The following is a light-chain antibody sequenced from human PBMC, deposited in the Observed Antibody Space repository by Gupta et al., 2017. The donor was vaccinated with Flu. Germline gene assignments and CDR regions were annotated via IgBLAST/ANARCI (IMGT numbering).Light chain of an antibody. CDR3: QQRNGSPIT. CDR2: AAS. Sequence: DIQLTQSPSFLSASVGDRVTITCRASQGISSYLAWYQQKPGKAPKLLIYAASTLQSGVPSRFSGSGSVTEFTLTISSLQPEHFATYFCQQRNGSPITFGQGTRMEIK. V-gene: IGKV1-9*01. CDR1: QGISSY. J-gene: IGKJ5*01.